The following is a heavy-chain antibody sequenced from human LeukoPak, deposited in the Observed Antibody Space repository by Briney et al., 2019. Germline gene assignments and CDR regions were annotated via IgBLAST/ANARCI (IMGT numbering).Heavy chain of an antibody. V-gene: IGHV3-30*18. D-gene: IGHD3-3*01. J-gene: IGHJ6*02. CDR1: GFTFSSYG. Sequence: GGSLRLSCAASGFTFSSYGMHWVRQAPGKGLERVAVISYDGSNKYYADSVKGRFTISRDNSKNTLYLQMNSLRAEDTAVYYCAKGARITIFGVVSDYGMDVWGQGTTVTVSS. CDR3: AKGARITIFGVVSDYGMDV. CDR2: ISYDGSNK.